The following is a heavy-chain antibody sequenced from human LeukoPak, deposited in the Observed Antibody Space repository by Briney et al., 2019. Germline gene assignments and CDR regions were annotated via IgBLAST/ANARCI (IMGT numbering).Heavy chain of an antibody. V-gene: IGHV4-61*02. D-gene: IGHD6-25*01. CDR2: IYTSGST. Sequence: PSQTLSLTCTVSGGSISSGSYYWSWIRQPAGQGLEWIGCIYTSGSTNYNPSLQSRVTISVDTSKNQFSLKLSSVSAADTAVYYCARDQGLRYFDYWGQGTLVTVSS. J-gene: IGHJ4*02. CDR3: ARDQGLRYFDY. CDR1: GGSISSGSYY.